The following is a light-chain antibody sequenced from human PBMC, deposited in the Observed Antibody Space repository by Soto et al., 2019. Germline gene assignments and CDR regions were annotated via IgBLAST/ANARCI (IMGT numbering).Light chain of an antibody. CDR2: GAS. V-gene: IGKV3-20*01. Sequence: EIVLTQSPGALSLSPGERATLSCRASQTVSDNYLAWYQQKPGQAPRLLIYGASTRATGIPDRFSGSGSGTDFTLTISRLEPEDVAVYYCQQYGGSPRVSFGGGTKVDIK. CDR3: QQYGGSPRVS. J-gene: IGKJ4*01. CDR1: QTVSDNY.